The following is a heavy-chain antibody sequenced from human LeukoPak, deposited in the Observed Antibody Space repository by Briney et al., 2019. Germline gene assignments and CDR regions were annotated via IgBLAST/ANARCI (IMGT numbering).Heavy chain of an antibody. CDR2: IGPSGDKT. D-gene: IGHD7-27*01. J-gene: IGHJ3*02. CDR1: GFTFSNYG. V-gene: IGHV3-23*01. CDR3: GRDLNWGAFDI. Sequence: GGTLRLSCAASGFTFSNYGMDWVRQAPGKGLEWVSGIGPSGDKTYYADSAKGRFAISRDNSRNTVLLQMNSLTAEDTAVYYCGRDLNWGAFDIRGLGAMVTVSS.